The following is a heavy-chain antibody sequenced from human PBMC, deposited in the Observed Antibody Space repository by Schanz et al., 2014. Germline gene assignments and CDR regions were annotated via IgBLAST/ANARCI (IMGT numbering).Heavy chain of an antibody. CDR2: IRPDNGHT. J-gene: IGHJ4*02. Sequence: QVQLVQSGGEMKKPGASVKVSCKASGYTFTDYGLSWVRQAPGQGLGWLGWIRPDNGHTNYAQKFQGRVTMTTDTPTSAAYMDLRSLRSDDTAVYYCARDQSPYTNSSDVRYFDYWGQGSLVTVSS. V-gene: IGHV1-18*01. D-gene: IGHD6-6*01. CDR1: GYTFTDYG. CDR3: ARDQSPYTNSSDVRYFDY.